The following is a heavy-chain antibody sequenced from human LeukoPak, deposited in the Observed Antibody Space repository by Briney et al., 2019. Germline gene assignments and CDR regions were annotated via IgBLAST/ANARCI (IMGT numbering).Heavy chain of an antibody. CDR2: ISSSSSYI. V-gene: IGHV3-21*01. CDR1: GFTFSSYS. J-gene: IGHJ3*02. CDR3: ARARLDSVVPAAKDGFDI. D-gene: IGHD2-2*01. Sequence: GGSLRLSCAASGFTFSSYSMNWVRQAPGKGLEWASSISSSSSYIYYADSVEGRFTISRDNAKNSLILQMNSLRAEDTAVYYCARARLDSVVPAAKDGFDIWGQGTMVTVSS.